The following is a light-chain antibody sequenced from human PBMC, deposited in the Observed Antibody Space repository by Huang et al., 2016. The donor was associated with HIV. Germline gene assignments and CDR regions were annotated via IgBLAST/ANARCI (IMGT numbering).Light chain of an antibody. J-gene: IGKJ1*01. CDR2: WAS. CDR3: QQYYSTPRT. CDR1: QCVLYSSNNQNY. Sequence: DIVMSQSPDSLAVSLGERATINCKDSQCVLYSSNNQNYLAWYQQKPGQPPKLLMYWASTRESGVPDRFSGSGSGTDFTLTISSLQAEDVAVYYCQQYYSTPRTFGQGTKVEIK. V-gene: IGKV4-1*01.